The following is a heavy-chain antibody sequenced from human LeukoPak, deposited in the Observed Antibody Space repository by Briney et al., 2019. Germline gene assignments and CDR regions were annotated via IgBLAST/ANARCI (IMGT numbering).Heavy chain of an antibody. V-gene: IGHV4-59*08. CDR2: ICYSGST. D-gene: IGHD5-12*01. CDR3: ARGGIRGYSAFDNLDF. Sequence: SETLSLTCTVSGGSISSYYWSWIRQPPGKGLEWIGYICYSGSTNYNPSLKSRVTISVDTSKNQFSLKLSSVTAADTAVYYCARGGIRGYSAFDNLDFWGLGTHVTVSS. CDR1: GGSISSYY. J-gene: IGHJ4*02.